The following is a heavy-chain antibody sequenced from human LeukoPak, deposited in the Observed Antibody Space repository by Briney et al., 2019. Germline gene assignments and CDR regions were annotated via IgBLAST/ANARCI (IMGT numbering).Heavy chain of an antibody. CDR2: ISGSGGST. CDR3: AKDKGRITIFGVVIDWFDP. D-gene: IGHD3-3*01. Sequence: GGSLRLSCAASGFTFSSYAMSWVRQAPGKGLEWVSAISGSGGSTYYADSVKGRFTISRDNSKNTLYLQMNSLRAEDTAVYYCAKDKGRITIFGVVIDWFDPWGQGTLVTVSS. J-gene: IGHJ5*02. CDR1: GFTFSSYA. V-gene: IGHV3-23*01.